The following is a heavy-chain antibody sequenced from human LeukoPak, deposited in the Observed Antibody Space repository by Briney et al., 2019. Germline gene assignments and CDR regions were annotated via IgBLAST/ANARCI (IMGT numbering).Heavy chain of an antibody. Sequence: ASVKVSCKASVGTFISYAISWVRQAPGQGLEWMGRIIPILGIANYAQKFQGRVTITADKSTSTAYMELSSLRSEDTAVYYCARGETYYYDSSGYSMDYWGQGTLVTVSS. CDR1: VGTFISYA. J-gene: IGHJ4*02. V-gene: IGHV1-69*04. CDR2: IIPILGIA. CDR3: ARGETYYYDSSGYSMDY. D-gene: IGHD3-22*01.